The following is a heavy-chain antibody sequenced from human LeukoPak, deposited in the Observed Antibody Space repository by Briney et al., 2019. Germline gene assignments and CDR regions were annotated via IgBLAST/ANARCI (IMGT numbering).Heavy chain of an antibody. V-gene: IGHV4-59*08. CDR2: VYYTGST. D-gene: IGHD6-6*01. CDR3: ARHFAYSSSSYFDY. Sequence: PGGSLRLSCAASGFTFSSYAMSWVRQAPGKGLEWIGYVYYTGSTNYNPSLKSRVTMFEDKSKNQFSLRLYSVTVADTAVYYCARHFAYSSSSYFDYWGQGSLVTVSS. J-gene: IGHJ4*02. CDR1: GFTFSSYA.